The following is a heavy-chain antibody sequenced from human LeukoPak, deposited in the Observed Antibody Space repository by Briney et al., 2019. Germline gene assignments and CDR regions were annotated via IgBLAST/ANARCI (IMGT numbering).Heavy chain of an antibody. D-gene: IGHD5/OR15-5a*01. V-gene: IGHV1-2*02. CDR1: RYTSTGYY. J-gene: IGHJ6*04. CDR3: ARDTGGGSTFMDV. Sequence: SVNPSCKLSRYTSTGYYTHWVRPAPGQGREWMGWIKPNSGGTNYAQKFQGRVTMTRDTSISTAYMELSRLRSDDTAVYYCARDTGGGSTFMDVWGEGTTVTVSS. CDR2: IKPNSGGT.